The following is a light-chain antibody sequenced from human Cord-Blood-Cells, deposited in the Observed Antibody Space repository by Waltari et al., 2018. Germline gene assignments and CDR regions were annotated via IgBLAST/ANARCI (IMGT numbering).Light chain of an antibody. V-gene: IGLV2-14*01. CDR2: DVS. CDR3: SSYTSSRTLV. CDR1: RSDVGGYNY. Sequence: QSALTQPASVSGSPGQSITISCTGTRSDVGGYNYVPWYQQHPGTAPKLMIYDVSNRPSGVSNRFSGSKSGNTASLTISGLQAEDEADYYCSSYTSSRTLVFGTGTKVTVL. J-gene: IGLJ1*01.